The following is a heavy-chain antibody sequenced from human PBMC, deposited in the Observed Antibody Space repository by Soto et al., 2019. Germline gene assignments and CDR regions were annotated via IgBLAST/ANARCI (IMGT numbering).Heavy chain of an antibody. D-gene: IGHD3-3*01. CDR1: GFTFSSYS. CDR2: ISSSSSYI. J-gene: IGHJ6*02. V-gene: IGHV3-21*01. Sequence: GGSLRLSGAASGFTFSSYSMNWVRQAPGKGLEWVSSISSSSSYIYYADSVKGRFTISRDNAKNSLYLQMNSLRAEDTAVYYCARDRVLRFLEWSEYGMDVRGQGTTVTVSS. CDR3: ARDRVLRFLEWSEYGMDV.